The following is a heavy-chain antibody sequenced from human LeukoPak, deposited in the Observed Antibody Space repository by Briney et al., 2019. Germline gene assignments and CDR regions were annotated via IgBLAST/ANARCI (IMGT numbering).Heavy chain of an antibody. CDR1: GFSFSNHG. V-gene: IGHV3-30*02. J-gene: IGHJ4*02. CDR2: IRYDGSNK. D-gene: IGHD2-2*01. CDR3: AKGRRIVVVPAALHY. Sequence: GGSLRLSCVVSGFSFSNHGLHWVRQAPGKGLEWVAFIRYDGSNKYYADSVKGRFTISRDNSKNTLYLQMNSLRAEDTAVYYCAKGRRIVVVPAALHYWGQGTLVTVSS.